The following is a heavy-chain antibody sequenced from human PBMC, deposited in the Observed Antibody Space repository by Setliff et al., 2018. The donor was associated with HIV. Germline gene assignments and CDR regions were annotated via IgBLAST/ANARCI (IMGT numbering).Heavy chain of an antibody. CDR3: AARNSGNPTRHFDY. Sequence: PSETLSLTCAVSGGSISSNWWSWIRQPAGKGLEWIGRIYTSGSTNYNPSLKSRVTISVDTSRNQFSLRLNSVTAADTAMYYCAARNSGNPTRHFDYWGQGTLVTVSS. CDR2: IYTSGST. D-gene: IGHD3-10*01. V-gene: IGHV4-4*07. CDR1: GGSISSNW. J-gene: IGHJ4*02.